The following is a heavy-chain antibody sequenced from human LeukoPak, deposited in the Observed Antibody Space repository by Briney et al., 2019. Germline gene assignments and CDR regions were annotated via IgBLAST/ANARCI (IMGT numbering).Heavy chain of an antibody. CDR1: GFTFSNYA. V-gene: IGHV3-23*01. CDR3: AKGVAYCGGDCYSDYFDY. Sequence: PGGSLRLSCAASGFTFSNYAMSWVRQAPGKGLEWVSTIRDSGGRTYYADSVKGRFTISRDNSKNTLYLHVNSLRAEDTAVYYCAKGVAYCGGDCYSDYFDYWGQGTLVTVSS. D-gene: IGHD2-21*02. J-gene: IGHJ4*02. CDR2: IRDSGGRT.